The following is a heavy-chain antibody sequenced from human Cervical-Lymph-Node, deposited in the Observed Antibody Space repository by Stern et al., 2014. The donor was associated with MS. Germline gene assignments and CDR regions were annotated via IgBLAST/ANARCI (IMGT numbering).Heavy chain of an antibody. CDR1: EYTHNNYL. D-gene: IGHD2-15*01. V-gene: IGHV1-46*02. Sequence: VQLVESGSEVQKPGASVKVSCKASEYTHNNYLIHWVRQAPGQRPDWMGVINPSGATNYAQKVQDRVTMPTDASTSTFYMELSRLRSEDTAVYYCAVRYCSGGRCYSVPDVWGQGTTVIVSS. CDR2: INPSGAT. J-gene: IGHJ6*02. CDR3: AVRYCSGGRCYSVPDV.